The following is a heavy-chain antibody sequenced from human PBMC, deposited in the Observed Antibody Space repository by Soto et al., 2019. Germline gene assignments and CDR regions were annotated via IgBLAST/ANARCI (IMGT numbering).Heavy chain of an antibody. CDR2: ISGSGGST. D-gene: IGHD2-2*01. CDR1: GFIFSAYA. Sequence: EVQLLESGGGLVQPGGSLRLSCAASGFIFSAYAMSWVRQAPGKGLEWVSIISGSGGSTYYADSVKGRFTISRDNSKNTWYLQMCNLRGGERTIFCCGKGREVAPATPPAWVDSWGQGTLVTVSS. J-gene: IGHJ5*01. V-gene: IGHV3-23*01. CDR3: GKGREVAPATPPAWVDS.